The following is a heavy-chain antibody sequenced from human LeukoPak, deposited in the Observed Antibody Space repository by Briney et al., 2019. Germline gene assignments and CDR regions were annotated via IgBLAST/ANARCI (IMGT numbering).Heavy chain of an antibody. Sequence: ASVKVSCKASGYTFTNYGISWVRQAPGQGLEWMGWISAYNGNTNYAQKLQGRVTMTTDTSTSTAYMELRSLRSDDTAVYYCAREFEGYDFWSGHPTNYYYMDVWGKGTTVTVSS. CDR1: GYTFTNYG. J-gene: IGHJ6*03. V-gene: IGHV1-18*01. CDR3: AREFEGYDFWSGHPTNYYYMDV. CDR2: ISAYNGNT. D-gene: IGHD3-3*01.